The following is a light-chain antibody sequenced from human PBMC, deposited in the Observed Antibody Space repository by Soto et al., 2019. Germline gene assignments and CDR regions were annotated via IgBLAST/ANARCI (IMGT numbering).Light chain of an antibody. Sequence: EIVMTQSPATLSASPGERATLSCRASQSVRSNLAWYQQKPGHAPRLLIYVASTRATGIPARFSGSGSGTEFTLSIGSLQSEDFAVYYCQQYNNWPPTFGQGTK. CDR2: VAS. V-gene: IGKV3-15*01. CDR1: QSVRSN. J-gene: IGKJ1*01. CDR3: QQYNNWPPT.